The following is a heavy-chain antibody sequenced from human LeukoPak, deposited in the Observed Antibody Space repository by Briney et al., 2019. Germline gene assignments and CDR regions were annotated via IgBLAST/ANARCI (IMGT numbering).Heavy chain of an antibody. V-gene: IGHV1-2*02. D-gene: IGHD3-22*01. J-gene: IGHJ4*02. CDR2: INPNSGGT. CDR1: GYTFTGYY. Sequence: ASVKVSCKASGYTFTGYYMHWVRQAPGQGLEWMGWINPNSGGTSYAQKFQGRVTMTRDTSISTAYMELSRLRSDDTAVYYCARVVGYDSSGYPDYWGQGTLVTVSS. CDR3: ARVVGYDSSGYPDY.